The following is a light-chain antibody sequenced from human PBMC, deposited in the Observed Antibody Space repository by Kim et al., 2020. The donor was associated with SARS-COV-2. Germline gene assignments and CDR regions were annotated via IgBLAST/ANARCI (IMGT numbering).Light chain of an antibody. CDR3: QVWDSSSWV. CDR2: YDS. J-gene: IGLJ3*02. CDR1: NIGSKS. V-gene: IGLV3-21*04. Sequence: VAPGKTARITCGGNNIGSKSVHWYQQKPGQAPVLVIYYDSDRPSGIPERFSGSNSGNTATLTISRVEAGDEADYYCQVWDSSSWVFGGGTKVTVL.